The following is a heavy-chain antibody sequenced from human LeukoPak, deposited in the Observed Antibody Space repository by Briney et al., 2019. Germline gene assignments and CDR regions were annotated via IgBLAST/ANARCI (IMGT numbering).Heavy chain of an antibody. CDR2: IYYRSKWSN. J-gene: IGHJ4*02. D-gene: IGHD5-24*01. CDR3: ARGDQNFDY. Sequence: SQTLSLTCAISGDSVSSKSVWNWIRQSPSRGLEWLGRIYYRSKWSNNYAVSVKSRITINPDTSKNQFSLQLSSVTAEDAAVYYCARGDQNFDYWGQGTLVTVSS. V-gene: IGHV6-1*01. CDR1: GDSVSSKSV.